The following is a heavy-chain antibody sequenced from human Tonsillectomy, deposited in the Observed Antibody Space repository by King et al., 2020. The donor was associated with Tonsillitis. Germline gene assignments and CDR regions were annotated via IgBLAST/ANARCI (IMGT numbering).Heavy chain of an antibody. Sequence: VQLVESGGGLVQPGGSLRLSCAASGFTFSSYSMNWVRQAPGKGLEWVSYISSSSSTIYYADSVKGRCTISRDNAKNSLYLQMNSLRDEDTAVYYCARAPLGFGGVIGDFDYWGQGTLVTVSS. J-gene: IGHJ4*02. CDR1: GFTFSSYS. D-gene: IGHD3-16*02. CDR3: ARAPLGFGGVIGDFDY. CDR2: ISSSSSTI. V-gene: IGHV3-48*02.